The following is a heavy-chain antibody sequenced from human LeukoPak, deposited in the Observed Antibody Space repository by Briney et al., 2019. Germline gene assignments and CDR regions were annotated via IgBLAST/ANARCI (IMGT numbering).Heavy chain of an antibody. CDR1: GGTFSSYA. V-gene: IGHV1-69*05. CDR2: IIPIFGTA. Sequence: GASVKVSCKASGGTFSSYAISWVRQAPGQGLEWIGGIIPIFGTANYAQKFQGRVTITTYESTSTAYMDLTRLRSEDTAVYYCARDRGSYLSHYFDYWGQGTLDTVSS. J-gene: IGHJ4*02. CDR3: ARDRGSYLSHYFDY. D-gene: IGHD1-26*01.